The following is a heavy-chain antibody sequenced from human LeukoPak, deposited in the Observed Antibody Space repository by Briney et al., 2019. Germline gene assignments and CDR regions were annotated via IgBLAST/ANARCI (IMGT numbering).Heavy chain of an antibody. V-gene: IGHV3-23*01. D-gene: IGHD6-19*01. J-gene: IGHJ4*02. CDR3: AKDQEQWLVLYYFDY. Sequence: GALRLSCAASGFTFSSYALSWVRQAPGKGLAWVSAISGSGGSTYYADSVKGRFTISRDNSKNTLYLQMNSLRAEDTAVYYCAKDQEQWLVLYYFDYWGQGTLVTVSS. CDR2: ISGSGGST. CDR1: GFTFSSYA.